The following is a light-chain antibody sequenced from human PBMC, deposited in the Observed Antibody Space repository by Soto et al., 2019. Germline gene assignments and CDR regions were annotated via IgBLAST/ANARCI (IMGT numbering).Light chain of an antibody. CDR1: SSNIGSNY. V-gene: IGLV1-47*01. CDR3: AAWDESLSGYV. J-gene: IGLJ1*01. CDR2: KNN. Sequence: QSVLTQPPSASGTPGQRVTISCSGSSSNIGSNYVYWYQQLPGTAPKLLIYKNNQRPSGVPDRFTGSKSGTSASLAISGLRSEDEAEYYCAAWDESLSGYVFGTGTKVPVL.